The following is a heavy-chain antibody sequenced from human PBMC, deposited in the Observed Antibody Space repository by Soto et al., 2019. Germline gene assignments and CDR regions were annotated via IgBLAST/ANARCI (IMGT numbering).Heavy chain of an antibody. CDR3: ARNKGYSSGWPQFDYGMDV. Sequence: PGESLKISCRGSGYSFTSYWIGWVRQMPGKGLEWMGIIYPGDSDTRYSPSFQGQVTISADKSISTAYLQWSSLKASDTAMYYCARNKGYSSGWPQFDYGMDVWGQGTTVTVSS. CDR2: IYPGDSDT. CDR1: GYSFTSYW. V-gene: IGHV5-51*01. D-gene: IGHD6-19*01. J-gene: IGHJ6*02.